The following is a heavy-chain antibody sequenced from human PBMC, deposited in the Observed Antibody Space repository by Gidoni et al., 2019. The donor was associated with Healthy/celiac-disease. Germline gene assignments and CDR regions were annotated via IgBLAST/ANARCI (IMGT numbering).Heavy chain of an antibody. CDR1: GFTFSSYS. Sequence: EVQLVESGGGLVQPGGSRRLSGAASGFTFSSYSMNWVRQAPGKGLGWVSYISSSISTRYYADSVKGRFTISRDNAKNSLYLQMTSLRDEDTAVYYCAREGRWLQPFDYWGQGTLVTVSS. V-gene: IGHV3-48*02. CDR3: AREGRWLQPFDY. J-gene: IGHJ4*02. D-gene: IGHD5-12*01. CDR2: ISSSISTR.